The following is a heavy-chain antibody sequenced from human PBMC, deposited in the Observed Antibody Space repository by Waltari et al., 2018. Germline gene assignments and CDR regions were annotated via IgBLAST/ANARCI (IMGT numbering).Heavy chain of an antibody. Sequence: QVQLVQSGAAVKKPGASVKVSCTASGYTFTSYAMHWVRQALGQRLEWRGWINAGNGNTKDSQKFQGRVTITRDTSASTAYMELSSLRSEDTAVDYCAREGGNWFDPWGQGTLVTVSS. CDR1: GYTFTSYA. J-gene: IGHJ5*02. V-gene: IGHV1-3*01. D-gene: IGHD3-16*01. CDR3: AREGGNWFDP. CDR2: INAGNGNT.